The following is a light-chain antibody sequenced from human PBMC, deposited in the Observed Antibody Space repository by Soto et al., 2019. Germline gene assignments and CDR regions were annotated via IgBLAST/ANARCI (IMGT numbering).Light chain of an antibody. CDR3: QQYNNWQFT. CDR2: DAS. Sequence: IVMTQSPATLSVSPGERATLSCRASQSVSNKLAWYQKKPGLAPRLLIYDASTRTTGIPARFSGSGSGTEFTLTISSLQSEDIAVYYCQQYNNWQFTFGQGTKLEIK. CDR1: QSVSNK. V-gene: IGKV3-15*01. J-gene: IGKJ2*01.